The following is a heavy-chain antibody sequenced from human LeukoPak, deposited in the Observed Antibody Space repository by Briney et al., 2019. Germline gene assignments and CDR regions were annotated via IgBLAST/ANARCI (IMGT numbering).Heavy chain of an antibody. CDR2: IRGSGGST. CDR1: GFPFSTYA. D-gene: IGHD6-19*01. CDR3: AKPVESGGWYGDFGY. J-gene: IGHJ4*02. V-gene: IGHV3-23*01. Sequence: GGSLRLYCADTGFPFSTYAMNWVRQSPAKGLDWVSAIRGSGGSTYYADSVQGRFPISRDNSKNPLYLQMNSLRVEDTAVYYCAKPVESGGWYGDFGYWGQGTLVTVSS.